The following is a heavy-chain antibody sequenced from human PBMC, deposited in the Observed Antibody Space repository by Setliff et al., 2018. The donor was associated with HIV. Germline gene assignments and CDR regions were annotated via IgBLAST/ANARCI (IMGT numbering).Heavy chain of an antibody. D-gene: IGHD3-3*01. Sequence: SETLSLTCIVSGDSTNSGSYYWGWIRQPPGKGLEWIGTIYNGGASHYNPSLKSRVIIFLDTSKNQFSLELTSVTAADTAVYYCAREAPSEPTRYYNFWSGYPDWFDPWGQGTLVTVSS. V-gene: IGHV4-39*07. CDR1: GDSTNSGSYY. J-gene: IGHJ5*02. CDR2: IYNGGAS. CDR3: AREAPSEPTRYYNFWSGYPDWFDP.